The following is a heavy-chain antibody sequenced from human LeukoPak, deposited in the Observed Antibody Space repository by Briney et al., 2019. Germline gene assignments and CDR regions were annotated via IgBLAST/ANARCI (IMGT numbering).Heavy chain of an antibody. V-gene: IGHV3-30*02. CDR2: IRYDGSNK. Sequence: PGGSLRLSCGASGFSFSRYDIHWVRQAPGKGLEWVAFIRYDGSNKNYADSVKGRFTISRDNFMSTVYLQMNSLRAEDTAVYYCAKDRQTITIFGVVNTPRANFDYWGHGTLVTVSS. CDR3: AKDRQTITIFGVVNTPRANFDY. J-gene: IGHJ4*01. D-gene: IGHD3-3*01. CDR1: GFSFSRYD.